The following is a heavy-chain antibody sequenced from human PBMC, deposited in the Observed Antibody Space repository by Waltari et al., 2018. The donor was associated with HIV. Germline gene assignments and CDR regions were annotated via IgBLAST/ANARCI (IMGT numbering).Heavy chain of an antibody. Sequence: FATSGFTLSSYGMHWVRQAPGKGLEWVTVIWYDGSKKYYADSVKGRFTISRDNSKNTLYLQMNSLRIEDTAVYYCARKYSSSWGAPFDYWGQGTLVTVSS. D-gene: IGHD6-13*01. CDR2: IWYDGSKK. CDR1: GFTLSSYG. CDR3: ARKYSSSWGAPFDY. J-gene: IGHJ4*02. V-gene: IGHV3-33*01.